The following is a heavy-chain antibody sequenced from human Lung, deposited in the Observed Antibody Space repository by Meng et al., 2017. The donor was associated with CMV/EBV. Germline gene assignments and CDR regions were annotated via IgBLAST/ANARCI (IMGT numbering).Heavy chain of an antibody. D-gene: IGHD3-22*01. CDR1: GGSINSGGYY. Sequence: LXCTVSGGSINSGGYYWSWIRQHPGKGLEWIGHIYHSGTTSYNPSLKSRVSISVDTSKKQFSLKLSSTTAADTAVYYCARAQYYYDSSAFFEYWGQGAXVTVDS. J-gene: IGHJ4*02. CDR3: ARAQYYYDSSAFFEY. V-gene: IGHV4-31*03. CDR2: IYHSGTT.